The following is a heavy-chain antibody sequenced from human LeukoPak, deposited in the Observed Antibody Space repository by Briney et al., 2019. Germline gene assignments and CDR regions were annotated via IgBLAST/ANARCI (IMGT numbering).Heavy chain of an antibody. J-gene: IGHJ4*02. D-gene: IGHD4-11*01. CDR1: GFTFNDAW. CDR2: VRTTAEGETT. V-gene: IGHV3-15*01. CDR3: TAGLGKTDDDS. Sequence: GGSLRLSCEVSGFTFNDAWISWSRQAPGKGRGWVGRVRTTAEGETTDYAGPVKGRFIISNDDSKNMVFLQMSRLETEDTAIYYCTAGLGKTDDDSWGQGTLVTVSS.